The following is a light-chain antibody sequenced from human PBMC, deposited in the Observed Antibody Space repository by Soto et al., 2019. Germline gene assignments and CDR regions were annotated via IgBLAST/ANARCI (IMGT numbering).Light chain of an antibody. CDR2: AAS. V-gene: IGKV1-16*01. CDR1: QDINNF. Sequence: DIQMTQSPSSLSASVGDSVAITCRASQDINNFLAWFQQKPVKAPKSLIFAASSLHSGVPSRFSGSGSGTDFTLTISSLQAEDFGTYYCQHYDGYPQTFGQGTRLEIK. J-gene: IGKJ5*01. CDR3: QHYDGYPQT.